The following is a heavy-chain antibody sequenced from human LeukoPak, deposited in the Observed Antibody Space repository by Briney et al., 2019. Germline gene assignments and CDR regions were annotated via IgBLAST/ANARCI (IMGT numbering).Heavy chain of an antibody. CDR3: ARGGSGGCRLGPTCAFDP. Sequence: SQTLSLTCAISGDSVSSNSGAWNWIRQSPSRGLEWLERTYYRSKWSNDYAVSVRSRITINADTSKNQFSLQLNSVTPEDTAVYYCARGGSGGCRLGPTCAFDPWGQGTLVTVSA. D-gene: IGHD1-26*01. V-gene: IGHV6-1*01. J-gene: IGHJ5*02. CDR1: GDSVSSNSGA. CDR2: TYYRSKWSN.